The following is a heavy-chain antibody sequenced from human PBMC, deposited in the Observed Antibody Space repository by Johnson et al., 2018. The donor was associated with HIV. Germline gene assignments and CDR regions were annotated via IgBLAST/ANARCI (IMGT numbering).Heavy chain of an antibody. J-gene: IGHJ3*02. CDR3: AKGLAVSPWADAFDI. CDR1: GFTFSSYG. V-gene: IGHV3-30*02. D-gene: IGHD6-19*01. CDR2: IRYDGSNK. Sequence: QVQLVESGGGVVQPGGSLRLSCAASGFTFSSYGMHWVRQAPGKGLEWVAFIRYDGSNKYSADSVKGRFTISRDNSKNTLYLQMNSLRAEDTAVYYCAKGLAVSPWADAFDIWGQGTMVTVSS.